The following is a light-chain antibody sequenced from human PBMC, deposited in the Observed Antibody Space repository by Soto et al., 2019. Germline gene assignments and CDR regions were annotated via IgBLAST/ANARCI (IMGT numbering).Light chain of an antibody. V-gene: IGLV2-14*01. Sequence: QLVLTQPASVSGSPGQSITISCTGTSSDIGGYKYVSWYQHYPGKAPKLMIYEVSNRPSGVSNRFSGSKSGNTASLTISGLQAEDEADYYCSSYTSSSTVVFGGGTKLTVL. CDR2: EVS. CDR3: SSYTSSSTVV. CDR1: SSDIGGYKY. J-gene: IGLJ2*01.